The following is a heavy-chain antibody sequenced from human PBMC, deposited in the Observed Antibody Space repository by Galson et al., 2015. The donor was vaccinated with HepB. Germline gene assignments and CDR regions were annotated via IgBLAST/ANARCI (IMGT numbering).Heavy chain of an antibody. CDR1: GFTFTSYG. Sequence: SLRLSCAACGFTFTSYGMSWVRQAPGKGLECVSAISRGGDTSDYADSVKGRFTVSRDSSTNTLYLQMNGLRADDTAIYYCVRGTTALDYWGQGTLVTVSS. V-gene: IGHV3-23*01. CDR3: VRGTTALDY. D-gene: IGHD2/OR15-2a*01. J-gene: IGHJ4*02. CDR2: ISRGGDTS.